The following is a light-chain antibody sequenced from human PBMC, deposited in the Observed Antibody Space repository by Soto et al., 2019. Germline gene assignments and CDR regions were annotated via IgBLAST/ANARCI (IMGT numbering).Light chain of an antibody. CDR3: HQYNHWLTWT. Sequence: EIVLTQSPATLSLSPGERATLSCRASQSVYSYLAWYQQKPGQAPRLLIYDASNRAAGIPARFSGSGSGTEFTLTISSLQSEDFAVYYCHQYNHWLTWTFGQGTKVDIK. J-gene: IGKJ1*01. CDR1: QSVYSY. CDR2: DAS. V-gene: IGKV3-11*01.